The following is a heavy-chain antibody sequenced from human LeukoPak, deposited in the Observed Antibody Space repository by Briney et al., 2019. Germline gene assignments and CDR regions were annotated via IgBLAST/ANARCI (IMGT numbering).Heavy chain of an antibody. J-gene: IGHJ4*02. CDR2: ISYDGSNK. Sequence: GGSLRLSCAASGFTFSSYAMHWVRQAPGKGLEWVAVISYDGSNKYYADSVKGRFTISRDNSKNSLYLQMNSLRAEDTAVYYCASWETSFNYWGQGTLVTVSS. CDR1: GFTFSSYA. CDR3: ASWETSFNY. D-gene: IGHD1-26*01. V-gene: IGHV3-30*04.